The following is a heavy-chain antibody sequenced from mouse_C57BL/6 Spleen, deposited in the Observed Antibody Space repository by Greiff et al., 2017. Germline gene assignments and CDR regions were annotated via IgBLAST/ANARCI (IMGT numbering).Heavy chain of an antibody. CDR3: AKLGLCQYGGAGFAY. CDR1: GYTFTTYP. Sequence: QVQLQQSGAELVKPGASVTMSCKASGYTFTTYPIEWMKQNPGKSLEWIGNFYPYNGDTKYNEKFKGKATLTGDKSSSPAYLELSRLTSDDSAVYYCAKLGLCQYGGAGFAYWGQGTLVTVSA. J-gene: IGHJ3*01. CDR2: FYPYNGDT. D-gene: IGHD1-2*01. V-gene: IGHV1-47*01.